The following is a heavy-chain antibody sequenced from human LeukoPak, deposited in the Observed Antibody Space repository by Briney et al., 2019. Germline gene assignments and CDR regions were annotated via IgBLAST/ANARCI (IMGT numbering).Heavy chain of an antibody. CDR2: IFYSGST. Sequence: ASETLSLTCNVSGGSISSYYWSWIRRPPGKGLEWIGYIFYSGSTNYNPSLKSRLTISVDTSKNQFSLKLSSVTAADTAVYYCGRHQVVPSRYVSGSPGGPDYWGQGTLVTVSS. J-gene: IGHJ4*02. CDR3: GRHQVVPSRYVSGSPGGPDY. V-gene: IGHV4-59*08. CDR1: GGSISSYY. D-gene: IGHD3-10*01.